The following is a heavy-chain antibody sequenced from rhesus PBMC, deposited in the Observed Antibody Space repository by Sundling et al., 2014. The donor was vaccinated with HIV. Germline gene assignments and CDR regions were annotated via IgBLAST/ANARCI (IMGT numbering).Heavy chain of an antibody. J-gene: IGHJ5-1*01. CDR3: ATTGDRYCSGGVCYDPMRFDV. Sequence: QVQLVQSGAEVKKPGSSVTVSCKASGYTFTDYYMQWVRQAPGQGLEWMGRINPNTGGTDYAQKFQGRVTMTRNTSTSTAYMELSSLRSEDTAVYYCATTGDRYCSGGVCYDPMRFDVWGPGVLVTVSS. CDR1: GYTFTDYY. CDR2: INPNTGGT. D-gene: IGHD2-8*01. V-gene: IGHV1-138*01.